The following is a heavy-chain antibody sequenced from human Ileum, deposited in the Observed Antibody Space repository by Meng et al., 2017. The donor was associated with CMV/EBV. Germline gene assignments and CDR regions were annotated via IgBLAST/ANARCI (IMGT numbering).Heavy chain of an antibody. CDR3: AHRQGSYYDYVWGSYRPTSFDY. CDR2: IYWNDNK. J-gene: IGHJ4*02. V-gene: IGHV2-5*01. D-gene: IGHD3-16*02. Sequence: NRQPPGKAQEWLALIYWNDNKRYRPSLKSRLTITKDTSKNQVVLTMTNMDPVDTATYYCAHRQGSYYDYVWGSYRPTSFDYWGQGTLVTVSS.